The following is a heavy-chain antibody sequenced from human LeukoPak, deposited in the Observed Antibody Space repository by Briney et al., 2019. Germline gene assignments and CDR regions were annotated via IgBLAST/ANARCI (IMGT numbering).Heavy chain of an antibody. CDR3: ARAPPTVSENWFDP. CDR1: GYTFTSYG. CDR2: ISAYNGNT. V-gene: IGHV1-18*01. D-gene: IGHD4-17*01. Sequence: GASVKVSCEASGYTFTSYGISWVRQAPGQGLEWMGWISAYNGNTNYAQKLQGRVTMTTDTSTSTAYMELRSLRSDDTAVYYCARAPPTVSENWFDPWGQGTLVTVSS. J-gene: IGHJ5*02.